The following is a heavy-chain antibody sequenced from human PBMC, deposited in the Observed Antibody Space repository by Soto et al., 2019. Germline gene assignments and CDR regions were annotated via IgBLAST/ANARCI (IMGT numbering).Heavy chain of an antibody. CDR3: ARPGPELGHNVVVTALWYCDL. J-gene: IGHJ2*01. D-gene: IGHD2-21*02. CDR1: GGSISSSSYY. V-gene: IGHV4-39*01. Sequence: QLQLQESGPGLVKPSETLSLTCTVSGGSISSSSYYWGWIRQPPGKGLEWIGSIYYSGSTYSNPSLKSRVTISGDTSKNQVSLKLSAGTAADTAVYYCARPGPELGHNVVVTALWYCDLWGRGTLVTVSS. CDR2: IYYSGST.